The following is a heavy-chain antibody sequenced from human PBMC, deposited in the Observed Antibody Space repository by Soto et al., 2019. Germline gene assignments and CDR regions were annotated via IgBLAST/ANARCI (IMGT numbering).Heavy chain of an antibody. Sequence: LRLSCAASGFTFDDYAMHWVRQAPGKGLEWVSGISWNSGSIGYADSVKGRFTISRDNAKNSLYLQMNSLRAEDTALYYCASTKYYYDRARYYYGMDVWGQGTTVTVSS. CDR2: ISWNSGSI. V-gene: IGHV3-9*01. CDR1: GFTFDDYA. D-gene: IGHD3-22*01. J-gene: IGHJ6*02. CDR3: ASTKYYYDRARYYYGMDV.